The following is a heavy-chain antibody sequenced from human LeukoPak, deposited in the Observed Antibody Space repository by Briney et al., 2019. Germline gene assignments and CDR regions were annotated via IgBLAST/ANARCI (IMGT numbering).Heavy chain of an antibody. CDR2: IYPGDSDT. CDR1: GYSFTSYW. D-gene: IGHD2-15*01. CDR3: ARPCYCSGGSCYSSPAGEFDP. J-gene: IGHJ5*02. Sequence: GESLKISCKGSGYSFTSYWIGWVRQMPGKGLEWMGIIYPGDSDTRYSPSFQGQVTISADKSISTAYLQWSSLKASDTAMYYCARPCYCSGGSCYSSPAGEFDPWGQGTLVTVSS. V-gene: IGHV5-51*01.